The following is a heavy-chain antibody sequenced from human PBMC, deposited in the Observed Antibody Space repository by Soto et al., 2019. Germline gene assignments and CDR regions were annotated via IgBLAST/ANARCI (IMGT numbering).Heavy chain of an antibody. Sequence: XGSLRLSSAASGFTLSNYWMTWVRQAPGKGLEWVANINKDGSQKNYVDSVKGRFTIARDNGQNSLSLQINSLRVEDTAVYYCVRELGLAYWGQGALVTVSS. J-gene: IGHJ4*02. CDR2: INKDGSQK. CDR3: VRELGLAY. V-gene: IGHV3-7*03. CDR1: GFTLSNYW. D-gene: IGHD7-27*01.